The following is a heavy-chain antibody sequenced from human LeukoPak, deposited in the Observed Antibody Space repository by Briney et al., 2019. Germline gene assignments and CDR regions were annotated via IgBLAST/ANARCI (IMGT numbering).Heavy chain of an antibody. V-gene: IGHV3-49*04. CDR1: GFAFDDFV. Sequence: GGSLRPSCTTSGFAFDDFVMSWVRQPAGKGLEWVGFIRRRAYGGAAEYAASVKGRFVISRDDSKGIAYLQMNSLKTEDTAVYCCSRSGLVDFDYWGQGSRVIVSP. CDR2: IRRRAYGGAA. J-gene: IGHJ4*02. D-gene: IGHD6-25*01. CDR3: SRSGLVDFDY.